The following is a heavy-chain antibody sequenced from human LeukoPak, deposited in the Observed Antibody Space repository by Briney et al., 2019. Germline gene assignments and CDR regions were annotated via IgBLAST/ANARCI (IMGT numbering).Heavy chain of an antibody. Sequence: PGGSLRLSCAASGFTFDDYAMHWVRQAPGKGLEWVSGISWNSGSIGYADSVKGRFTISRDNAKNSLYLQMNSLGPEDTAVYYCATTIWTGQFPDYFDDWGQGTLVTVSS. J-gene: IGHJ4*02. CDR3: ATTIWTGQFPDYFDD. D-gene: IGHD4/OR15-4a*01. CDR1: GFTFDDYA. V-gene: IGHV3-9*01. CDR2: ISWNSGSI.